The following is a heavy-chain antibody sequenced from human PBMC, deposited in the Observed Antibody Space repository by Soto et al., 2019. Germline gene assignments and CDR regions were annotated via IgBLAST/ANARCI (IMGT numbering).Heavy chain of an antibody. J-gene: IGHJ6*02. CDR1: GLTFSSYA. Sequence: GVSLRLSCVASGLTFSSYAMSWVRQAPGKGLEWVSAISGSGGSTYYADSVKGRFTISRDNSKNTLYLQMNSLRAEDTAVYYCARRPGLGYCSGGSCYSDYYYGMDVWGQGTLVTVSS. CDR2: ISGSGGST. D-gene: IGHD2-15*01. V-gene: IGHV3-23*01. CDR3: ARRPGLGYCSGGSCYSDYYYGMDV.